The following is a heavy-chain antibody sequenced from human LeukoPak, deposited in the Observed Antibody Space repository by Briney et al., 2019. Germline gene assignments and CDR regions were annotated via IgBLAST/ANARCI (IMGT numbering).Heavy chain of an antibody. D-gene: IGHD3-3*01. CDR2: LSGSGGST. J-gene: IGHJ4*02. CDR3: AKDKYYDFWSGSDS. V-gene: IGHV3-23*01. CDR1: GFTFSSYA. Sequence: GGSLRLSCAASGFTFSSYAMSWVRQAPGKGLEWVSTLSGSGGSTYYADSVKGRFAISRDNSKNTLYLQMSSLRAEDTAIYYCAKDKYYDFWSGSDSWGQGTLVTVSS.